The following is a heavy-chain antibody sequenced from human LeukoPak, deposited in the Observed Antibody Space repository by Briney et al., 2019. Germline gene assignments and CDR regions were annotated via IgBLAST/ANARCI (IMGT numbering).Heavy chain of an antibody. J-gene: IGHJ4*02. V-gene: IGHV3-21*06. CDR2: IKSDSKTL. D-gene: IGHD6-19*01. Sequence: GGSLRLSCAVSDFTLSTYSMSWVRQAPGKGLEWVSTIKSDSKTLYYADSVKGRFTTSRDNAKNLVYLQMNSLRAEDTALYYCARDGSGWSRDCWGQGTLVTVSS. CDR1: DFTLSTYS. CDR3: ARDGSGWSRDC.